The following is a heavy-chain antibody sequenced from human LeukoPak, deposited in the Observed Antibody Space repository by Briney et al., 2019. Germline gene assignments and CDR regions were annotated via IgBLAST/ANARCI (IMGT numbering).Heavy chain of an antibody. CDR2: INHSGST. D-gene: IGHD6-19*01. CDR1: GDSISSSY. Sequence: SETLSLTCTVSGDSISSSYWSWIRQPPGKGLEWIGEINHSGSTNYNPSLKSRVTISVDTSKNQFSLKLSSVTAADTAVYYCARGRLVRQYFQHWGQGTLVTVSS. V-gene: IGHV4-34*01. CDR3: ARGRLVRQYFQH. J-gene: IGHJ1*01.